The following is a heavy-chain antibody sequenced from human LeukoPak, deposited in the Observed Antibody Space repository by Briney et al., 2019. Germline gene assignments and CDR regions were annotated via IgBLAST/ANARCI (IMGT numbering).Heavy chain of an antibody. CDR1: GYTFTSYG. D-gene: IGHD6-19*01. CDR3: ARGTIAVAGTIDY. J-gene: IGHJ4*02. Sequence: EASVKVSCKASGYTFTSYGISWVRQAPGQGLEWMGWINPNSGGTNYAQKFQGRVTMTRDTSISTAYMELSRLRSDDTAVYYCARGTIAVAGTIDYWGQGTLVTVSS. V-gene: IGHV1-2*02. CDR2: INPNSGGT.